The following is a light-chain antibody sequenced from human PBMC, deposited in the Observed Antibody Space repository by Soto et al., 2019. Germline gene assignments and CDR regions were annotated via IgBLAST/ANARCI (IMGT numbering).Light chain of an antibody. CDR1: QGIRNY. V-gene: IGKV3-20*01. J-gene: IGKJ1*01. CDR3: QQYGSSGT. Sequence: IVLTQSPGNLSLSPGERATLSCRASQGIRNYLAWYQQKPGQAPRLLIYGASNRATGIPERFSGSGSGTDFTLTISRLEPEDFAVYYCQQYGSSGTFGQGTKVDIK. CDR2: GAS.